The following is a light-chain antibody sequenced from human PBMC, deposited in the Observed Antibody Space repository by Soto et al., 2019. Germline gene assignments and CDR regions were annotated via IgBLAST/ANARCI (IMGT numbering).Light chain of an antibody. Sequence: QSVLTQPASVSGSPGQSITLSSTGSSSDVGGYNYVSWYQQHPGKAPKLMIYDVSNRPSGVSNRFSGSKFGNTASLTISWLQAEYEAVFYCSSYTSRSTFVCGSGTKVTVL. CDR3: SSYTSRSTFV. J-gene: IGLJ1*01. V-gene: IGLV2-14*01. CDR2: DVS. CDR1: SSDVGGYNY.